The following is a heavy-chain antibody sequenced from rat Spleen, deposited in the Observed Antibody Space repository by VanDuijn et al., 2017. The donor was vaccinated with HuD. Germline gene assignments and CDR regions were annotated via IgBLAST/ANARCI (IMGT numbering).Heavy chain of an antibody. D-gene: IGHD1-11*01. V-gene: IGHV5-31*01. CDR1: GFTFNNYW. J-gene: IGHJ2*01. CDR3: TTDGGGYKDYFDF. CDR2: ITNTGGSI. Sequence: EVQLMESGGGLVQPGRSLKLSCVASGFTFNNYWMSWIRQAPGKGLEWVASITNTGGSIYYPDSVKGRFTISRDNARSTLYLQMDSLRSEDTATYYCTTDGGGYKDYFDFWGQGVMVTVSS.